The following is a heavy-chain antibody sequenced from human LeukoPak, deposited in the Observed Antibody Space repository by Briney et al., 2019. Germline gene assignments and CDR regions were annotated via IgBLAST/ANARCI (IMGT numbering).Heavy chain of an antibody. CDR3: ARNPPRTGDFNS. V-gene: IGHV1-18*01. CDR1: GYTFRDFG. CDR2: ITTYNGNT. Sequence: ASVKVSCKASGYTFRDFGISWVRQAPGQGLEWMGWITTYNGNTNYIQKLQGRVTMTTDTSTSTAYMELRSLRSDDTAVYYCARNPPRTGDFNSWGQGALVTVSS. D-gene: IGHD7-27*01. J-gene: IGHJ4*02.